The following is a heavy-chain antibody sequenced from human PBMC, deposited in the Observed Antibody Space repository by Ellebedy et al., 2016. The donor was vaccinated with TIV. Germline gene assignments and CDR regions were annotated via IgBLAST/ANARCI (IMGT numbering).Heavy chain of an antibody. J-gene: IGHJ6*02. D-gene: IGHD3-10*01. Sequence: SGPTLVXPTQTLTLTCTFSGFSLSTSGVGVGWIRQPPGKALEWLALIYWDDDKRYSPSLKSRLTITKETSKNQVVLKMTNMDPVDTATYYCAHTITMVRGVITYHYYGMDVWGQGTTVTVSS. CDR1: GFSLSTSGVG. V-gene: IGHV2-5*02. CDR2: IYWDDDK. CDR3: AHTITMVRGVITYHYYGMDV.